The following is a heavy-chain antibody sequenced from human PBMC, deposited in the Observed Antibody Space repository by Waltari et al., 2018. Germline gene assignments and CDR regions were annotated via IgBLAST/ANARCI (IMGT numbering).Heavy chain of an antibody. V-gene: IGHV4-39*01. CDR2: IYYSGST. CDR3: ARQIGAATRESFDY. J-gene: IGHJ4*02. CDR1: GGSISSSSSY. D-gene: IGHD2-15*01. Sequence: QLQLQESGPGLVKPSETLSLTCTVSGGSISSSSSYWGWIRQPPGKGLEWIGSIYYSGSTYYNPSLKSRVTISVDTSKNQFSLKLSSVTAADTAVYYCARQIGAATRESFDYWGQGTLVTVSS.